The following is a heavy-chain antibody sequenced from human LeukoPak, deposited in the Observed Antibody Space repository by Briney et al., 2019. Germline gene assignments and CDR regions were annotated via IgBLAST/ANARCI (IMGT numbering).Heavy chain of an antibody. CDR1: GYTFTGYY. V-gene: IGHV1-2*02. CDR2: INPNSGGT. J-gene: IGHJ5*02. D-gene: IGHD6-19*01. Sequence: ASVKVSCKASGYTFTGYYMHWVRQAPGQGLEWMGWINPNSGGTNYAQKFQGRVTMTRDTSISTAYMELSRLRSDDTAVYYCARDRGGWSVNWFDPWGQGTLVTVSS. CDR3: ARDRGGWSVNWFDP.